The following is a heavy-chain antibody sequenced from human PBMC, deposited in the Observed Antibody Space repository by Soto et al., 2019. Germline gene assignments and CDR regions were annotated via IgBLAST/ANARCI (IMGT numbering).Heavy chain of an antibody. D-gene: IGHD3-10*01. CDR3: ARGLILWFGELSRRGGYYYYMDV. CDR2: INDSGDI. V-gene: IGHV4-34*02. Sequence: QVQLQQWGAGLLKPSETLSLTCAVYGGSFSGYQWSWIRQTPGKGLEWIGGINDSGDINYNPSLKSRGNLLVNGAKEPIPLKLGSVTAADTAVYYCARGLILWFGELSRRGGYYYYMDVWGKGTTVTVSS. J-gene: IGHJ6*03. CDR1: GGSFSGYQ.